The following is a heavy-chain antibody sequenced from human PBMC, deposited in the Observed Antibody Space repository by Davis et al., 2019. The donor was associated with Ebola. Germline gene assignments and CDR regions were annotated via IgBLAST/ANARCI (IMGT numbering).Heavy chain of an antibody. J-gene: IGHJ3*02. CDR1: GGSFSGYY. Sequence: PSETLSLTCAVYGGSFSGYYWSWIRQPPGKGLEWIGEINHSGSTNYNPSLKSRVTISVDTSKNQFSLKLSSVTAADTAVYYCASRITIRRGAFDIWGQGTMVTVSS. CDR2: INHSGST. V-gene: IGHV4-34*01. CDR3: ASRITIRRGAFDI. D-gene: IGHD3-10*01.